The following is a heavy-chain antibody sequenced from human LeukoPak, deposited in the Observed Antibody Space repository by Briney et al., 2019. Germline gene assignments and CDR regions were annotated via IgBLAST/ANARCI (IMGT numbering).Heavy chain of an antibody. J-gene: IGHJ4*02. Sequence: GGSLRLSCAASGFTFSSFAMNWVRQAPGKGLEWVSYINSGGSTIYYADSVQGRFTISRDNAKNSLYLQMNSLRDEDTAVYYCARGSYYGSGRGPYFDYWGQGSLATVSS. CDR3: ARGSYYGSGRGPYFDY. D-gene: IGHD3-10*01. CDR1: GFTFSSFA. CDR2: INSGGSTI. V-gene: IGHV3-48*02.